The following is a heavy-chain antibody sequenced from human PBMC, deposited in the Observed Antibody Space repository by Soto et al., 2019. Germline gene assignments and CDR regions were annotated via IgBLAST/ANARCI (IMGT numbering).Heavy chain of an antibody. CDR2: ISGSGGST. J-gene: IGHJ4*02. Sequence: EVQLLESGGGLVQPGGSLRLSCAASGFTFSSYAMSWVRQAPGKGLEWVSAISGSGGSTYYADSVKGRFTISRDNSKNTLYLQMNSLRAEYRSVYDCAKDIWDPIVGAKDYFVFWGQGTLVTVSS. V-gene: IGHV3-23*01. D-gene: IGHD1-26*01. CDR3: AKDIWDPIVGAKDYFVF. CDR1: GFTFSSYA.